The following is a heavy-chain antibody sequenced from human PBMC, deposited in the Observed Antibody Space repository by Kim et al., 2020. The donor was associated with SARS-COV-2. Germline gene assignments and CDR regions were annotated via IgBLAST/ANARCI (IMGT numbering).Heavy chain of an antibody. J-gene: IGHJ4*02. V-gene: IGHV3-15*01. CDR1: GFSFTYAW. Sequence: GGSLRLSCVGSGFSFTYAWMNWVRQAPGKGLEWLGRIRSKRDSRITDYAAPVKGRFIISRDESENSLFLQLNSLKNEDTAVYYCATGEGDYDLPDYWAQG. CDR3: ATGEGDYDLPDY. D-gene: IGHD4-17*01. CDR2: IRSKRDSRIT.